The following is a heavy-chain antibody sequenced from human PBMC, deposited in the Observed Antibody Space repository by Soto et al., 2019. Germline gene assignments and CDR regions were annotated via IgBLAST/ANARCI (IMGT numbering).Heavy chain of an antibody. CDR2: IYHSGST. J-gene: IGHJ4*02. D-gene: IGHD6-19*01. Sequence: QLQLQESGSGLVKPSQTLSLTCAVSGGSISSGGYSWSWIRQSPGKGLEYIGYIYHSGSTYYNPSLKSRVTISVDRSKNQFSLKLSSVTAADTAVYYCARVRSGWGIDYWGQGTLVTVSS. CDR1: GGSISSGGYS. V-gene: IGHV4-30-2*06. CDR3: ARVRSGWGIDY.